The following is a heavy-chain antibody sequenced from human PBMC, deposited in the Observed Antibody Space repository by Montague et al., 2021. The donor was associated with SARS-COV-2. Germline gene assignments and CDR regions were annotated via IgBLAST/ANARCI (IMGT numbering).Heavy chain of an antibody. CDR1: GFTVSSNY. D-gene: IGHD2-2*01. Sequence: SLRLSCAASGFTVSSNYMSLFRQAPGKGLEWVSIIYSDSSTSYAYAVRGRFTISRDNSKNTLYLQMNILRVEDTAVYYCATLIMPAFDIWGQGRLVTVSS. CDR3: ATLIMPAFDI. V-gene: IGHV3-66*04. CDR2: IYSDSST. J-gene: IGHJ3*02.